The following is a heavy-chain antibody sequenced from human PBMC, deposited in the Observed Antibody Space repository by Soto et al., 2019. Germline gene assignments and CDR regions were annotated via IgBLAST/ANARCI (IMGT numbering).Heavy chain of an antibody. CDR3: AFGSPSV. CDR2: LVVGTGNT. J-gene: IGHJ4*02. D-gene: IGHD3-16*01. V-gene: IGHV1-58*01. Sequence: ASVKVSCKTSGFTFRSSAVQWVRQARGQRLEWIGWLVVGTGNTNYAQKFQQRVTISSDRSTNTVSMELSSLTSEDTAVYYCAFGSPSVWGQGTLVTVSS. CDR1: GFTFRSSA.